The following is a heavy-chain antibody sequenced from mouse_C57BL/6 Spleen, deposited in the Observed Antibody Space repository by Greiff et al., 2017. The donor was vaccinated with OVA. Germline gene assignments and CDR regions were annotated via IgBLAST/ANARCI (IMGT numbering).Heavy chain of an antibody. Sequence: EVHLVESGGGLVKPGGSLKLSCAASGFTFSSYAMSWVRQTPEKRLEWVATISAGGSYTYYPDNVKGRFTISRDNAKNNLYLQMSHLKTEDTAMYYGERGGRTGARYFDVWGTGTTVTVSS. CDR3: ERGGRTGARYFDV. CDR2: ISAGGSYT. V-gene: IGHV5-4*01. J-gene: IGHJ1*03. CDR1: GFTFSSYA.